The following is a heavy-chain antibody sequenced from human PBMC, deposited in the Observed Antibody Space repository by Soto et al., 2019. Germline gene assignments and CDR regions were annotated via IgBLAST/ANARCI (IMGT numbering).Heavy chain of an antibody. CDR3: ASSNGGYYYDSSGYPGDAFDI. Sequence: LTSHYMHWVRQAPGQGLEWMGIINPSGGSTSYAQKFQGRVTMTRDTSTSTVYMELSSLRSEDTAVYYCASSNGGYYYDSSGYPGDAFDIWGQGTMVTVSS. J-gene: IGHJ3*02. V-gene: IGHV1-46*01. CDR1: LTSHY. CDR2: INPSGGST. D-gene: IGHD3-22*01.